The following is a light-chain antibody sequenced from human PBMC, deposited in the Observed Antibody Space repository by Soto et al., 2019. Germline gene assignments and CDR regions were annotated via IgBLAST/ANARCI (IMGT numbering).Light chain of an antibody. Sequence: QSVLTQPASVSASPGQSITISCTGTSSDVGAYNYVSWYQQYPGKAHKLIIYDVVKRPSGISNRFSGSKSGNTASLTISGLQAEDEADYYCASYGTVSTLYGFGTGTKVTVL. V-gene: IGLV2-14*01. CDR3: ASYGTVSTLYG. J-gene: IGLJ1*01. CDR2: DVV. CDR1: SSDVGAYNY.